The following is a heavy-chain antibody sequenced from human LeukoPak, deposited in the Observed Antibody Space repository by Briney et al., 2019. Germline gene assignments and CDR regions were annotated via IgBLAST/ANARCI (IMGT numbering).Heavy chain of an antibody. Sequence: GGSLRLSCAASGFTFSSYSMNWVRQAPGKGLEWVSSISSSSSYIYYADSVKGRFTISRDNAKNSLYLQMNSLRAEDTAIYYCARSRDWYADYWGQGSLVTVSS. J-gene: IGHJ4*02. D-gene: IGHD3-9*01. CDR1: GFTFSSYS. CDR2: ISSSSSYI. V-gene: IGHV3-21*01. CDR3: ARSRDWYADY.